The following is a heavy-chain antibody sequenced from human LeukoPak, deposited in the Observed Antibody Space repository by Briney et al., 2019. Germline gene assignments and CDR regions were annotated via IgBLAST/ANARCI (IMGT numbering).Heavy chain of an antibody. Sequence: PSQTLSLTCTVSGGSISSGGYYWSWIRQHPGKGLEWIGYIYYSGSTYYNPSLKSRVTISVDTSKNQFSLKLSSATAADTAVYYCARHDRDRFGYCSGGSCSAFDYWGQGTLVTVSS. CDR2: IYYSGST. CDR1: GGSISSGGYY. CDR3: ARHDRDRFGYCSGGSCSAFDY. V-gene: IGHV4-31*03. D-gene: IGHD2-15*01. J-gene: IGHJ4*02.